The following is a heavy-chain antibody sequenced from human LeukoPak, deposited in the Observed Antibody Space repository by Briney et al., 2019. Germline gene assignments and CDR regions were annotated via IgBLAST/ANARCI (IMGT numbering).Heavy chain of an antibody. CDR3: ARDQGSLDAFDI. CDR1: GFTFSSYG. Sequence: PGRSLRLSCAASGFTFSSYGMHWVRQAPGKGLEWVAVIWYDGSNKYYADSVKGRFTISRDNSKNTLYLQMNSLRAEDTAVYCCARDQGSLDAFDIWGQGTMVTVSS. V-gene: IGHV3-33*01. J-gene: IGHJ3*02. CDR2: IWYDGSNK.